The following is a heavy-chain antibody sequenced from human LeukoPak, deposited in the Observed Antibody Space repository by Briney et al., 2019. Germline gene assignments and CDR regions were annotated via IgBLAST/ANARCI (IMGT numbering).Heavy chain of an antibody. D-gene: IGHD6-19*01. CDR2: INPNTGGT. CDR1: GYTFTAYY. Sequence: ASVKVSCKSSGYTFTAYYMHWVRQAPGQGLEWMGWINPNTGGTISAQKFQGRVTMTRDTSISTAYMEVSRLRSDDTAVYYCARDQRYIAVAGCDAFDIWGQGTMVTVSS. V-gene: IGHV1-2*02. CDR3: ARDQRYIAVAGCDAFDI. J-gene: IGHJ3*02.